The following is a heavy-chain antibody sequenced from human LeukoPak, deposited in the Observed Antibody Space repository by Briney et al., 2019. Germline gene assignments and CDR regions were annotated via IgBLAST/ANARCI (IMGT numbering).Heavy chain of an antibody. Sequence: ASVKVSCKASGYTFTSYGISWVRQAPGQGLEWMGWISAYSGNTNYAQKLQGRVTMTTDTSTSTAYMELRSLRSDDTAVYYCARGYDSSGYSAYDYWGQGTLVTVSS. J-gene: IGHJ4*02. V-gene: IGHV1-18*01. CDR1: GYTFTSYG. D-gene: IGHD3-22*01. CDR2: ISAYSGNT. CDR3: ARGYDSSGYSAYDY.